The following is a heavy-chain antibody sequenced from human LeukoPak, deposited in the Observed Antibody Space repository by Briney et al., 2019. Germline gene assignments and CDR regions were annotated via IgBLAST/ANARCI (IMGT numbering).Heavy chain of an antibody. Sequence: SETQSLTCTVAGGSITGDYWTWVRQSPGKGLEWIGFVYDNGNTNYNSSLQSRVTMSVDTSTNQLSLKMTSVTAADTAIYYCARVFRGVVTSNWFDPWRQGTLVTVSS. CDR2: VYDNGNT. CDR1: GGSITGDY. D-gene: IGHD2-21*02. CDR3: ARVFRGVVTSNWFDP. J-gene: IGHJ5*02. V-gene: IGHV4-59*01.